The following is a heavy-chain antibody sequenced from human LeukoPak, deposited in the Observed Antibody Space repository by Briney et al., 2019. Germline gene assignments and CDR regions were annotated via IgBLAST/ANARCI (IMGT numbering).Heavy chain of an antibody. J-gene: IGHJ4*02. CDR1: GYTFTSYA. CDR2: IIPIFGTA. Sequence: ASVKVSCKASGYTFTSYAISWVRQAPGQGLEWMGGIIPIFGTANYAQKFQGRVTITAGESTSTAYMELSSLRSEDTAVYYCARQSDSGYAWGWGQGTLATVSS. CDR3: ARQSDSGYAWG. D-gene: IGHD5-12*01. V-gene: IGHV1-69*13.